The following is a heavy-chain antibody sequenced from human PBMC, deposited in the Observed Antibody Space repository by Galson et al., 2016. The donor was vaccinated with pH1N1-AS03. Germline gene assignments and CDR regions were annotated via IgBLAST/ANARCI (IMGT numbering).Heavy chain of an antibody. D-gene: IGHD6-13*01. CDR1: GDSISRSPYY. CDR2: VYWLGAT. CDR3: ARSDRVLTAASTRPEGGDY. J-gene: IGHJ4*02. V-gene: IGHV4-39*07. Sequence: SETLSLTCIVSGDSISRSPYYWGWIRQPPGKGLEWIGTVYWLGATYYSPSLKSRVPISIDTSKNQFSLKLSSVTAADTAVYYCARSDRVLTAASTRPEGGDYWGQGTLVTVSS.